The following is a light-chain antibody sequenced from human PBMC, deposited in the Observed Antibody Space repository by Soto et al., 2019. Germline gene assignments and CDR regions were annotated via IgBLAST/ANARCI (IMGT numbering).Light chain of an antibody. CDR1: QGIRND. Sequence: AIPMTQSPSSPSSSLGDRVTITCLASQGIRNDLGWYQQKPGEAPKLLIYSASSLQSGVPSRFSGSGSGTDFTLAISSLQPEDFATYYCLQHYNYPLTFGGGTKVDIK. CDR3: LQHYNYPLT. CDR2: SAS. V-gene: IGKV1-6*01. J-gene: IGKJ4*01.